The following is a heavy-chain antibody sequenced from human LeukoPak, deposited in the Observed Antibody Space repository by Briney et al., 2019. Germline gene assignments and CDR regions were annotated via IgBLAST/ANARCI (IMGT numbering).Heavy chain of an antibody. CDR3: SRESGAFCPFGY. CDR1: GGSISSTSW. CDR2: VSLTGET. J-gene: IGHJ4*02. Sequence: PSESLSLTCGVSGGSISSTSWRSWVRQPPGQGLEWIGEVSLTGETNYNPSLNGRVTMSLDGSRNQLSLTLTSVTAADTAIYYYSRESGAFCPFGYWGQGTLVIVPP. V-gene: IGHV4-4*02. D-gene: IGHD1-26*01.